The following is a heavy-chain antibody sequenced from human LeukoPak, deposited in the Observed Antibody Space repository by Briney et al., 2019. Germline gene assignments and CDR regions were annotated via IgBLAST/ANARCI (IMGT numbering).Heavy chain of an antibody. J-gene: IGHJ4*02. V-gene: IGHV3-23*01. Sequence: GGSLRLSCAASGFTFSSYAVSWVRQAPGKGLEWVSAISGSGGSTYYADSVKGRFTISRDNSKNTLYLQMNSLRAEDTAVYYCAKRLYYYDSSGSSPDYWGQGTLVTVSS. CDR3: AKRLYYYDSSGSSPDY. D-gene: IGHD3-22*01. CDR2: ISGSGGST. CDR1: GFTFSSYA.